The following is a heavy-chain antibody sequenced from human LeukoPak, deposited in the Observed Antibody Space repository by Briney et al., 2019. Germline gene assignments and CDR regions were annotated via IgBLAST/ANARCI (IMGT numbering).Heavy chain of an antibody. V-gene: IGHV1-18*01. CDR2: ISAYNGNT. CDR3: ARVPHYYGSGSYSFQDYYYYMDV. J-gene: IGHJ6*03. CDR1: GYTFTSYG. D-gene: IGHD3-10*01. Sequence: ASVKVSCKASGYTFTSYGISWVRQAPGQGLEWMGWISAYNGNTNYAQKLQGRVTMTTDTPTSTAYMELRSLRSDDTAVYYCARVPHYYGSGSYSFQDYYYYMDVWGKGTTVTVSS.